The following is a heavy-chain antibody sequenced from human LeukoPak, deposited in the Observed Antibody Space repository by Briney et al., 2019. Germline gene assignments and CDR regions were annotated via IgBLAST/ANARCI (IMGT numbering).Heavy chain of an antibody. CDR2: IIPILGIA. CDR3: ASNHYYDSSGSHPLDY. V-gene: IGHV1-69*04. D-gene: IGHD3-22*01. J-gene: IGHJ4*02. Sequence: GASVKVSCKASGGTFSSYAISWVRQAPGQGLEWMGRIIPILGIANYAQKFQGRVTITADKSTSTAYMELSSLRSEDTAVYYCASNHYYDSSGSHPLDYWGQGTLVTVSS. CDR1: GGTFSSYA.